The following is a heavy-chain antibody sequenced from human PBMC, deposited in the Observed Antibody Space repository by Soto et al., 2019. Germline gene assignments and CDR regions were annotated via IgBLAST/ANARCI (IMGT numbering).Heavy chain of an antibody. CDR3: AKEGYCSGGSCYSGWFDP. J-gene: IGHJ5*02. Sequence: QVQLVESGGGVVQPGRSLRLSCAASGFTFSSYGMHWVRQAPGKGLEWVAVISYDGSNKYYADYVKGRFTISRDNSKNTLYLQMNSLRAEDTAVYYCAKEGYCSGGSCYSGWFDPWGQGTLVTVSS. CDR2: ISYDGSNK. V-gene: IGHV3-30*18. D-gene: IGHD2-15*01. CDR1: GFTFSSYG.